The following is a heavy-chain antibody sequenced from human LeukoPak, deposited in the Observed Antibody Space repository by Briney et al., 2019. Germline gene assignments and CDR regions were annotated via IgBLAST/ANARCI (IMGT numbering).Heavy chain of an antibody. V-gene: IGHV3-48*04. CDR2: ISSSSGTI. CDR1: GFTFSSYN. D-gene: IGHD2-21*02. CDR3: ARGGDPDY. Sequence: GGSLRLSCAASGFTFSSYNLNWVRQAPGKGLEWVSYISSSSGTIFYADSVKGRFTISGDNAKNSLYLQMNSLRAEDTAVYYCARGGDPDYWGQGTLVTVSS. J-gene: IGHJ4*02.